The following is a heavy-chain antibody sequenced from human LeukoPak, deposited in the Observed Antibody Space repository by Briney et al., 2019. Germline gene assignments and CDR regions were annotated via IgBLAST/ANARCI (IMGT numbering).Heavy chain of an antibody. CDR1: GYTFTSYG. V-gene: IGHV1-18*01. D-gene: IGHD5-24*01. J-gene: IGHJ6*02. Sequence: GASVKVSCKASGYTFTSYGISWVRQAPGQGLEWMGWISAYNGNTNYAQKLQGRVTMTTDTSTSTAYMELRGLRSDDTAVYYCAREGRDDYYYGMDVWGQGTTVTVSS. CDR3: AREGRDDYYYGMDV. CDR2: ISAYNGNT.